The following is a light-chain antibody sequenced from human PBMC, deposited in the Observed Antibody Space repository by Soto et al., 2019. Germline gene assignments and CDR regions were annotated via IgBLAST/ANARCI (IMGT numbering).Light chain of an antibody. CDR3: LQHITYPLT. V-gene: IGKV1-17*01. Sequence: DIQMTQSPSSLSASVGDRVTITCGASQGIRNDLGWYQKKKGKPPKRLIYAASSLQSGVPSGFRGSGSGTEFTLTLSRLQPEDSETYYCLQHITYPLTFGGGTKVDIK. J-gene: IGKJ4*01. CDR1: QGIRND. CDR2: AAS.